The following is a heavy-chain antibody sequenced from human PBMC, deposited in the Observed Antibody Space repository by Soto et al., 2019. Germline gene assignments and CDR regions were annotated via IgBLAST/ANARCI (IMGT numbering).Heavy chain of an antibody. Sequence: QVQLVESGGGVVQPGASLRLSCVGSGFTFRSYVIHWVRQAPGKGLEWVALTSYDGSNKYYDDSVKGRFTISRDNSRNTVDLHLDSLRLEDTALYYCARWGTTGGLAVWGQGTLVSVSS. CDR1: GFTFRSYV. J-gene: IGHJ4*02. CDR2: TSYDGSNK. V-gene: IGHV3-30*19. D-gene: IGHD3-16*01. CDR3: ARWGTTGGLAV.